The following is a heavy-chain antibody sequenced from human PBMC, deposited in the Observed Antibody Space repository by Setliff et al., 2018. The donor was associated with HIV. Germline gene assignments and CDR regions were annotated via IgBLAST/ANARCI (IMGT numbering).Heavy chain of an antibody. CDR3: TTTPDIVATTTVLGLVDY. V-gene: IGHV3-48*03. D-gene: IGHD5-12*01. CDR2: ISNSGSTI. Sequence: PGGSLRLSCAASGFTFSSYEMNWVRQAPGKGLEWVSYISNSGSTIYYADSVKGRFTISRDNAKNSLYLQMNSLKTEDTAVYYCTTTPDIVATTTVLGLVDYWGQGTLVTVSS. CDR1: GFTFSSYE. J-gene: IGHJ4*02.